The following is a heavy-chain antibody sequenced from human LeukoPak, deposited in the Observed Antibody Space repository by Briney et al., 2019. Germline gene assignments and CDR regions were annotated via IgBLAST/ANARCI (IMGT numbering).Heavy chain of an antibody. J-gene: IGHJ6*04. CDR3: ARSRDVVVPAALPYYYYYYGMDV. V-gene: IGHV1-69*01. D-gene: IGHD2-2*01. CDR1: GGTFSSYA. CDR2: IIPIFGTA. Sequence: GSSVKVSCKASGGTFSSYAISWVRQAPGQGLEWMGGIIPIFGTANYAQKFQGRVTITADESTRTAYMELSSMRSEDTAVYYCARSRDVVVPAALPYYYYYYGMDVWGKGTTVTVSS.